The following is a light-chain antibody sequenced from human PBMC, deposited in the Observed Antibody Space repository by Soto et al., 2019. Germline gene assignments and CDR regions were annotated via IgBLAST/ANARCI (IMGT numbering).Light chain of an antibody. CDR3: QQYGSSPWT. CDR1: QSVSSSY. CDR2: GAS. Sequence: EIVLTQSPGTLSLSPGERATLSCRASQSVSSSYLAWYQQKPGQAPRLLIYGASSRATGIPDRFSGSGSGTDFTLTSSRLKPEDFAVYYCQQYGSSPWTFGQGTKVEIK. J-gene: IGKJ1*01. V-gene: IGKV3-20*01.